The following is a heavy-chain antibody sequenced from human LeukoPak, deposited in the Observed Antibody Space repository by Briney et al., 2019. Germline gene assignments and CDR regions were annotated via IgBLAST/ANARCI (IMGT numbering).Heavy chain of an antibody. CDR2: IYWDDDK. CDR1: GFSLSTSGVG. CDR3: AHIEITYGGVFRDDAFDI. Sequence: SGTTLVNPTQTLTLTCTFSGFSLSTSGVGVGWIRQPAGKALEWLAIIYWDDDKRYSPFLRSRLTITKDTYKNQVFLIMTNVDPEDTATYYCAHIEITYGGVFRDDAFDIWGQGTMVTVSS. D-gene: IGHD3-16*01. J-gene: IGHJ3*02. V-gene: IGHV2-5*02.